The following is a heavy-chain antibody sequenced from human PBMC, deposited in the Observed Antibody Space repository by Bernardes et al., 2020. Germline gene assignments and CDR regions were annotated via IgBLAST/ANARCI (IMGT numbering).Heavy chain of an antibody. CDR2: IKPDGNEK. CDR3: ARLGQWLAFDY. J-gene: IGHJ4*02. D-gene: IGHD6-19*01. V-gene: IGHV3-7*03. Sequence: GGSLRLSCVASEVIPSNYWLNWVRQAPGKGLEWVATIKPDGNEKYYVDSVKGRFTISSDRAKRSLYLQMNSLRAEDTAVYYCARLGQWLAFDYWGQGTLVTVSS. CDR1: EVIPSNYW.